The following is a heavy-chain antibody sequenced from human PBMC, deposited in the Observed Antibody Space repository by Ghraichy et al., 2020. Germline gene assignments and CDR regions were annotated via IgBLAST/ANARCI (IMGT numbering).Heavy chain of an antibody. J-gene: IGHJ6*02. V-gene: IGHV3-21*01. Sequence: GESLNISCAAFGSTFSSYSMNWVRQAPGTGLEWVSSIRTTSSYIYYADSVKGRFTISRDNAKNSLYLQMNSLRPEDTGVYYCARESYCGGDCYSNVWGQGTTVTVS. CDR1: GSTFSSYS. CDR2: IRTTSSYI. CDR3: ARESYCGGDCYSNV. D-gene: IGHD2-21*02.